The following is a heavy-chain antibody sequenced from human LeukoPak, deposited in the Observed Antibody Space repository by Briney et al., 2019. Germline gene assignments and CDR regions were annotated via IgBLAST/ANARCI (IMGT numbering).Heavy chain of an antibody. D-gene: IGHD3-10*01. V-gene: IGHV3-23*01. Sequence: GGPLRLSCEASGFTFSSYDMNWVRQAPGKGLEWVSVISGSGGSTDYADSVKGRFSISRDNSKNTLYLQMNSLRAEDTAVYYCAKGQLWFGEFSYFDYWGQGTLVTVSS. CDR1: GFTFSSYD. J-gene: IGHJ4*02. CDR2: ISGSGGST. CDR3: AKGQLWFGEFSYFDY.